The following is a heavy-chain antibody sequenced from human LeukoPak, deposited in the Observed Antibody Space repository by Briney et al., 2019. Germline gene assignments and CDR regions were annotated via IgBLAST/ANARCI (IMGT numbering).Heavy chain of an antibody. CDR2: INPSGGST. V-gene: IGHV1-46*01. Sequence: ASVKVSCKASGYTFTTYYMHWVRQAPGEGLEWMGIINPSGGSTSYAQKFQGRVTMTRDMSTSTVYMELSSLRSEGTAVYYCARVAAEVVGLPGAIGFGWLRRDYYYMDVWGKGTTVTVSS. J-gene: IGHJ6*03. D-gene: IGHD2-2*02. CDR3: ARVAAEVVGLPGAIGFGWLRRDYYYMDV. CDR1: GYTFTTYY.